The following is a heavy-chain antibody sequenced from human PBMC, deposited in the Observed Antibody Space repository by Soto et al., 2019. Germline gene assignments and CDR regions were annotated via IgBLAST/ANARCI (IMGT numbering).Heavy chain of an antibody. J-gene: IGHJ6*02. V-gene: IGHV4-61*01. CDR2: IYYSGST. Sequence: ETLSLTCTVSGGSVSSGSYYWSWIRQPPGKGLEWIGYIYYSGSTNYNPSLKSRVTISVDTSKNQFSLKLSSVTAADTAVYYCARGGQGSGSYYYYGMDVWGQGTTVTVSS. D-gene: IGHD3-10*01. CDR3: ARGGQGSGSYYYYGMDV. CDR1: GGSVSSGSYY.